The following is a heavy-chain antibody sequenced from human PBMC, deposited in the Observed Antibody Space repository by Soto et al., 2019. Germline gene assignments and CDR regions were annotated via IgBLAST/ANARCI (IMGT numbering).Heavy chain of an antibody. CDR2: VNPNDGDT. CDR1: GYPFTGYY. V-gene: IGHV1-2*02. D-gene: IGHD3-16*01. CDR3: TRRPLWRPQIINDYGMDV. Sequence: QVQLVQSGAEVKKPGASVTVSCKATGYPFTGYYIHWVRQAPGRGPEWMGWVNPNDGDTHYVQKFQGRVAMTADTSISTGYIELITLASDETALYYCTRRPLWRPQIINDYGMDVWGQGTTVTVSS. J-gene: IGHJ6*02.